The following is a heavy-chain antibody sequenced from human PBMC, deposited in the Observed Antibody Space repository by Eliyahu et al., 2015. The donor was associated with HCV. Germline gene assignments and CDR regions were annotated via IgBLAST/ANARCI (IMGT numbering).Heavy chain of an antibody. CDR2: IYNTGSA. Sequence: QVQLHESGPGLLKPSQTLSLTCTVSGGSVNSGGYFWSWIRQSPEKALEWLGYIYNTGSAYYNPSLKSRLSISIDTSKNQFSLELTSVTPADAAVYYCDSGFYDTSAYYAPDYWGQGSLITVSS. CDR1: GGSVNSGGYF. CDR3: DSGFYDTSAYYAPDY. D-gene: IGHD3-22*01. V-gene: IGHV4-30-4*08. J-gene: IGHJ4*02.